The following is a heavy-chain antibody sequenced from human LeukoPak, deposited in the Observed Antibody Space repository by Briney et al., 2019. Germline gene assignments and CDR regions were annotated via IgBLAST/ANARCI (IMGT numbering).Heavy chain of an antibody. J-gene: IGHJ4*02. CDR1: GFTFTNYA. Sequence: GGSLRLSCAPSGFTFTNYAMSWVRQAPGKGLEWVSSITGSGDSAYYADSVKGRFTISRDNSKNTLYLQMSSLRAEDTAVYYCARENDYGDFSLGYWGQGTLVTVSS. D-gene: IGHD4-17*01. V-gene: IGHV3-23*01. CDR3: ARENDYGDFSLGY. CDR2: ITGSGDSA.